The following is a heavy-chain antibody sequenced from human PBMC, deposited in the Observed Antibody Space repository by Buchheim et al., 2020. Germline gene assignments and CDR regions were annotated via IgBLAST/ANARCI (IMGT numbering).Heavy chain of an antibody. D-gene: IGHD2-8*01. CDR2: IYSGGST. CDR3: ARGGVCTDGLCYLLDF. V-gene: IGHV3-66*01. Sequence: EAHLVESGGGLAQPGGSLRLSCAASGFTFSSYAMTWVRQAPGKGLEWVSIIYSGGSTYYADSVKGRFTISSDNSKNTLYLQMNSLRAEDTAVYYCARGGVCTDGLCYLLDFWGQGTL. J-gene: IGHJ4*02. CDR1: GFTFSSYA.